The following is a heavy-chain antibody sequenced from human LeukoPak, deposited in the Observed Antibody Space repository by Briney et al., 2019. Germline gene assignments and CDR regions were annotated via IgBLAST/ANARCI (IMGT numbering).Heavy chain of an antibody. Sequence: SQTLSLTCTVSGASISNVVYYWTCIRQTPGESLEWIGYIYYSGSTYYNPSLKSRLTISVDTSKTQFSLKLSTVTAADTAVYYCARQNSEYDILTGYLYGRWFDTWGQGTLVTVSS. V-gene: IGHV4-30-4*08. D-gene: IGHD3-9*01. J-gene: IGHJ5*02. CDR1: GASISNVVYY. CDR3: ARQNSEYDILTGYLYGRWFDT. CDR2: IYYSGST.